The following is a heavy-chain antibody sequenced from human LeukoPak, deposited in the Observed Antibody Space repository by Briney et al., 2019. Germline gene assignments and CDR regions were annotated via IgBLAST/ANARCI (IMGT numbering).Heavy chain of an antibody. CDR1: GFTFSSYG. J-gene: IGHJ4*02. V-gene: IGHV3-30*02. CDR3: AKDDFLEGAHFDY. Sequence: GGSLRLSCAASGFTFSSYGMHWVRQAPGKGLEWVAFIRYDGSNKYYADSVKGRFTISRDNSKNTLYLQMNSLRAEDTALYYCAKDDFLEGAHFDYWGQGTLVTVSS. CDR2: IRYDGSNK. D-gene: IGHD3/OR15-3a*01.